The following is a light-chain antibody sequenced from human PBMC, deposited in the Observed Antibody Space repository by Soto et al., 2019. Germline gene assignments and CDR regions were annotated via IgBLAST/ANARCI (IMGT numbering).Light chain of an antibody. CDR2: DAS. CDR1: QNIRSL. J-gene: IGKJ4*01. CDR3: QQRSSWPLT. Sequence: EIVLTQSPATLSLSPGERATLSCRASQNIRSLLAWYQQKPGQAPRLLIYDASNRATVIPARFSGSGSGTDFTLTISSLEPEDLAVYYCQQRSSWPLTFGGGTKVEIK. V-gene: IGKV3-11*01.